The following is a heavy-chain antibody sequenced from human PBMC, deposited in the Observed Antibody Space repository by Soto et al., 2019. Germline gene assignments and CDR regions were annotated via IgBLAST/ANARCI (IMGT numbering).Heavy chain of an antibody. V-gene: IGHV1-2*02. CDR3: ARDSGYSRSNGCWNFDH. CDR2: INPKSGAT. D-gene: IGHD2-2*01. J-gene: IGHJ4*01. CDR1: GYTFTGYY. Sequence: ASVKVSCKASGYTFTGYYMHWVRQAPGQGLEWMGWINPKSGATNYARNFQGRVTMTRDTSISTAYMELSRLRSDDTAVYYCARDSGYSRSNGCWNFDHWGHGTLVTVSS.